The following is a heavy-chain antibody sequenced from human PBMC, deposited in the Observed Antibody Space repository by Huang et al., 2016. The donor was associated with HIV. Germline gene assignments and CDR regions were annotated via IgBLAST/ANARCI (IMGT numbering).Heavy chain of an antibody. D-gene: IGHD6-13*01. V-gene: IGHV4-34*01. CDR1: GGSVSGHY. CDR3: ARASWYEPRSWYFGL. CDR2: VNDNGYP. Sequence: QVQLQQWGAGLLKPSETLSLTCAVYGGSVSGHYWSWIRQPPGKGLEWIAEVNDNGYPTSTPSLKSRVTISVHTSRNQFSLKLNSVTAADAAVYYCARASWYEPRSWYFGLWGRGTLVTVSS. J-gene: IGHJ2*01.